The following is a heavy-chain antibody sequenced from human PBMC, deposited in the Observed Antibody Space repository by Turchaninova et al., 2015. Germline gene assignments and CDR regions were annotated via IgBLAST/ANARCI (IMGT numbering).Heavy chain of an antibody. J-gene: IGHJ2*01. CDR3: ARKSIPLGSGTSIYWNFDL. CDR1: GFTFDAFA. CDR2: ISWNSNNI. V-gene: IGHV3-9*01. D-gene: IGHD3-10*01. Sequence: GESGGDLVQPGRSLRLSCAASGFTFDAFAIHWVRQAPGKGLEWVSGISWNSNNIVYADSVRGRFTISRYHAKNSLYLQMSSLRTEDTALYYCARKSIPLGSGTSIYWNFDLWGRGTLVTVSS.